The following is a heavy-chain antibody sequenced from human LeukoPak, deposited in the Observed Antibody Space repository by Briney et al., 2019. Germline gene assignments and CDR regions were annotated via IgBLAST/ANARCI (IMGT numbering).Heavy chain of an antibody. V-gene: IGHV4-59*08. Sequence: SETLSLTCTVSGGSISTYYWSWIRQPPGKGLEWIGYIYHSGSTNYNPSLKSRVTISVDTSQNQFYLKLSSVTAADTAVYYCARHPGLRYFDWFHPRGAFDIWGQGTMVTVSS. CDR2: IYHSGST. J-gene: IGHJ3*02. D-gene: IGHD3-9*01. CDR1: GGSISTYY. CDR3: ARHPGLRYFDWFHPRGAFDI.